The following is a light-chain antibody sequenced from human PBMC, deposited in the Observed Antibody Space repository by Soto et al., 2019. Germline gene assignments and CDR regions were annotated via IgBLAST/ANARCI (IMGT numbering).Light chain of an antibody. CDR2: EIS. CDR3: SSYTSRDTVI. J-gene: IGLJ2*01. Sequence: QSALTQPASVSGSPGQSITISCSATSSDVGAYDHVSWYQQYPGKAPKFIIFEISNRPSGISSRFSGSRSGNTASLTISRLQAEDEAYYYCSSYTSRDTVIFGGGTKLTVL. CDR1: SSDVGAYDH. V-gene: IGLV2-14*01.